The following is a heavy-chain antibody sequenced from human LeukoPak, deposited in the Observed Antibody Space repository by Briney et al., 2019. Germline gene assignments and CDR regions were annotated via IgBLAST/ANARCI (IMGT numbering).Heavy chain of an antibody. D-gene: IGHD1-1*01. Sequence: PSETLSLTCTVSGGSISSSSYYWGWIRQPPGKGLEWIGSIYYSGSTYYNPSLKSRVTISVDTSKNQFSLKLSSVTAADTAVYYCARRRYSDYWGQGTLVTVSS. CDR2: IYYSGST. CDR1: GGSISSSSYY. CDR3: ARRRYSDY. J-gene: IGHJ4*02. V-gene: IGHV4-39*01.